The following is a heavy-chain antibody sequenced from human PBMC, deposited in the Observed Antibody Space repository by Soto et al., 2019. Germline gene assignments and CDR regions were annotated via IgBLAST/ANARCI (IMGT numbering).Heavy chain of an antibody. Sequence: GVSLRLSCAASGFTVTSNYMTWVRQAPGKGLEWVSVIDSGGSTYYADSVKGRFTISRHNSKNTLYLQMSSLRREDTAVYYCARILYSNTFYYYYMDVWGKGTTVTVSS. J-gene: IGHJ6*03. CDR1: GFTVTSNY. CDR3: ARILYSNTFYYYYMDV. V-gene: IGHV3-53*04. D-gene: IGHD6-13*01. CDR2: IDSGGST.